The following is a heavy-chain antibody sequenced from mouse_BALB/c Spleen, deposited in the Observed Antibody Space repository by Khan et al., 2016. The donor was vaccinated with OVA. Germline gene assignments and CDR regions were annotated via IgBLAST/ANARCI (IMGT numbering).Heavy chain of an antibody. CDR1: GFSLTSYG. CDR3: ARHRFGYFDV. CDR2: IWSDGIT. Sequence: VQLKESGPDLVAPSQSLSITCTVSGFSLTSYGVHWVRQPPGEGLEWLVVIWSDGITTYNSALKSRLSISKDNSKSQVFLKMNSLQTDDTAMYYCARHRFGYFDVWGAGTTVTVSS. J-gene: IGHJ1*01. V-gene: IGHV2-6-2*01.